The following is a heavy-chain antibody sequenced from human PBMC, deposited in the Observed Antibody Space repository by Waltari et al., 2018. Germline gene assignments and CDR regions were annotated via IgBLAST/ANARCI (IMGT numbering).Heavy chain of an antibody. J-gene: IGHJ1*01. V-gene: IGHV7-4-1*01. D-gene: IGHD2-2*01. CDR2: INTETGKP. CDR3: ARDQGGASSR. Sequence: VQLVQSGSELRQPGASVKVCCKTSGYTVSDFGINWVRQVPGHGLEWMGWINTETGKPTYAQAFTGRSVFSVDAAVSTAYLQIDNLDSKDTAVYFCARDQGGASSRWGQGTPVFVSS. CDR1: GYTVSDFG.